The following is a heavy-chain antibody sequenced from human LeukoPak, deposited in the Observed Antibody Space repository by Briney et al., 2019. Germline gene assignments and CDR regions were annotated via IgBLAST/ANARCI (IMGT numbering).Heavy chain of an antibody. CDR1: GGTFSSYA. Sequence: EASVKVSCKASGGTFSSYAISWVRQAPGQGLDWMGGIIPIFGTANYAQKFQGRVTITADESTSTAYMELSSLRSEDTAVYYCARGLMAAAGAFDYWGQGTLVTVSS. V-gene: IGHV1-69*13. CDR2: IIPIFGTA. D-gene: IGHD6-13*01. J-gene: IGHJ4*02. CDR3: ARGLMAAAGAFDY.